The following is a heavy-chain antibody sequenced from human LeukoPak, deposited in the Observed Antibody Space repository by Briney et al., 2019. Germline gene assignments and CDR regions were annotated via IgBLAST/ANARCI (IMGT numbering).Heavy chain of an antibody. CDR1: GYSISSGNW. Sequence: SDTLSLTCTVSGYSISSGNWWGWIRQPPGKGLEWIGYIDHGGSSYNNPSLKSRVTMSVDTSKNQFSLNLSSVTAADTAVYYCARRPTGDPKFDYWGQGTLVTVSS. CDR3: ARRPTGDPKFDY. CDR2: IDHGGSS. J-gene: IGHJ4*02. V-gene: IGHV4-28*01. D-gene: IGHD7-27*01.